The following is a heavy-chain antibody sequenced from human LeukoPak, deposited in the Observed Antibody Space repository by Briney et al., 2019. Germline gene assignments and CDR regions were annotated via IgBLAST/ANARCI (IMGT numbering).Heavy chain of an antibody. CDR2: INHSGST. CDR3: ARYTYYYGSGSPAFDY. J-gene: IGHJ4*02. Sequence: SETLSLTCAVYGGSFSGYYWSWIRQPPGKGLEWIGEINHSGSTNYNPSLKSRVTISVDTSKNQFSLKLSSVTAADTAVYYCARYTYYYGSGSPAFDYWGQGTLVTVSS. D-gene: IGHD3-10*01. CDR1: GGSFSGYY. V-gene: IGHV4-34*01.